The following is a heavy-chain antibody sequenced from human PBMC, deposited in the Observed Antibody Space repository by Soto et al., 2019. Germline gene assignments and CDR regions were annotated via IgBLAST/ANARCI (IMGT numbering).Heavy chain of an antibody. D-gene: IGHD4-17*01. CDR1: GYSFTSYW. Sequence: GESLKISCKGSGYSFTSYWIGWVRQMPGKGLEWMGIIYPGDSDTRYSPSFQGQVTISADKSISTAYLQWSSLKASDTAMYYCASSTTVTPLNYYGMDVWGQGTTVTVSS. V-gene: IGHV5-51*01. J-gene: IGHJ6*02. CDR3: ASSTTVTPLNYYGMDV. CDR2: IYPGDSDT.